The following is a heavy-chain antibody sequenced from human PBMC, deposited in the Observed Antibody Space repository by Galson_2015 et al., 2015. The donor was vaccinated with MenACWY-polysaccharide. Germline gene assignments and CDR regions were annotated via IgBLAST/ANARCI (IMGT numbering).Heavy chain of an antibody. J-gene: IGHJ6*02. Sequence: SLRLSCAASGFTFSSYAMHWVRQAPGKGLEWVAVISYDGTNKYYADSVKGRFTISRDNSENTQYLQMNSLGAEDTAVYYCARDYCDRTICYGMDVWGQGTTVTVS. CDR2: ISYDGTNK. CDR3: ARDYCDRTICYGMDV. V-gene: IGHV3-30-3*01. CDR1: GFTFSSYA. D-gene: IGHD2-2*01.